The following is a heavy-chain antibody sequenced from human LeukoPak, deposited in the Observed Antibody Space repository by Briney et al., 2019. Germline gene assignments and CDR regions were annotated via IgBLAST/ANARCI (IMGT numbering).Heavy chain of an antibody. CDR3: AIGQEVVAANYFDY. CDR2: IYPSGIT. Sequence: KTSQTLSLTCTVSGGSISSGSYYWSRIRQPAGKGLEWIGRIYPSGITNYNPSLKSRVTISVDTSKNQFSLKLRSVTAADTAVYYCAIGQEVVAANYFDYWGQGTLVTVSS. CDR1: GGSISSGSYY. D-gene: IGHD5-12*01. V-gene: IGHV4-61*02. J-gene: IGHJ4*02.